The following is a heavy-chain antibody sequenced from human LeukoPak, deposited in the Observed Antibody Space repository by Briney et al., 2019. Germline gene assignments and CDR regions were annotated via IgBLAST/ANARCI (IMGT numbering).Heavy chain of an antibody. J-gene: IGHJ4*02. CDR3: ARPHPRYYYDSSGYQYYFDY. CDR2: IYYSGRT. CDR1: RVSISSSSYY. V-gene: IGHV4-39*01. Sequence: SETLSLTRTVSRVSISSSSYYSGWIRQPPGKGLEWIGSIYYSGRTSYNPSLKSRVTISIHTSKNQFSLKPSSVTAADTAVYYCARPHPRYYYDSSGYQYYFDYWGQGTLVTVSS. D-gene: IGHD3-22*01.